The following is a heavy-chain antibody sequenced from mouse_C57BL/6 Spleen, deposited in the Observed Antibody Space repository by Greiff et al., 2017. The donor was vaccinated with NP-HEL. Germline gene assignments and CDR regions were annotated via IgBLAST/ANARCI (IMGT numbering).Heavy chain of an antibody. CDR3: ARSIYYYGSSSYWYFDV. CDR2: IDPSDSYT. D-gene: IGHD1-1*01. V-gene: IGHV1-50*01. Sequence: VQLQQPGAELVKPGASVKLSCKASGYTFTSYWMQWVKQRPGQGLEWIGEIDPSDSYTNYNQKFKGKATLTVDTSSSTAYMQLSSLTSEDSAVYYCARSIYYYGSSSYWYFDVWGTGTTVTVSS. CDR1: GYTFTSYW. J-gene: IGHJ1*03.